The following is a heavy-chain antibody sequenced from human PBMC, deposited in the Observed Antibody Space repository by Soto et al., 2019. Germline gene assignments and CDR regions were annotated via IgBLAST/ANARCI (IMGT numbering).Heavy chain of an antibody. Sequence: ASVKVSCKASGYTFTSYYMNWVRQAPGQGLEWMGWISAYDGDTNYAQKLQGRVTMTTDTSTSTAYMELRSLRSDDTAVYYCARSIAAAVDFDYWGQGTLVTVSS. V-gene: IGHV1-18*04. CDR3: ARSIAAAVDFDY. J-gene: IGHJ4*02. CDR2: ISAYDGDT. CDR1: GYTFTSYY. D-gene: IGHD6-13*01.